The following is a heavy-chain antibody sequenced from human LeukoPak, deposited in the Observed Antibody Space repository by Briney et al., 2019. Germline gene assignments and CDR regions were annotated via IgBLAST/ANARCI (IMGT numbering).Heavy chain of an antibody. CDR1: GGSICSYY. CDR3: ARGVQQQLGQYYFDY. J-gene: IGHJ4*02. D-gene: IGHD6-13*01. Sequence: SETLSLTCTVSGGSICSYYWSWIRQPAGKGLEWIGRIYTSGSTNYNPSLKSRVTMSVDTSKNQFSLKLGSVTAADTAVYYCARGVQQQLGQYYFDYWGQGTLATVSS. CDR2: IYTSGST. V-gene: IGHV4-4*07.